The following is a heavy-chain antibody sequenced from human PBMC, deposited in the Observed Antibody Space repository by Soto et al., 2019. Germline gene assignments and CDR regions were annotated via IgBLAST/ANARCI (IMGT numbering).Heavy chain of an antibody. CDR3: ARGLKAAAGTLCVRYYYYGMDV. V-gene: IGHV1-69*13. CDR1: GGTFSSYA. J-gene: IGHJ6*02. CDR2: IIPIFGTA. Sequence: SVKVSCKASGGTFSSYAISWVRQAPGQGLEWMGGIIPIFGTANYAQKLQGRVTITADESTSTAYMELSSLRSEDTAVYYCARGLKAAAGTLCVRYYYYGMDVWGQGTTVTVSS. D-gene: IGHD6-13*01.